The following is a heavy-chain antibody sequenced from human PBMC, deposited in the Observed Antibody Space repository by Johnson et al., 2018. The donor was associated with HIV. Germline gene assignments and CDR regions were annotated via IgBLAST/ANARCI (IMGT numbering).Heavy chain of an antibody. J-gene: IGHJ3*02. CDR1: GFTFSSYW. CDR2: INSDGSST. Sequence: VQLVESGGGVVQPGGSLGVSCAASGFTFSSYWMHWVRQAPGKGLVWVSRINSDGSSTTYADSVKGRFTISRDNVKNTLFLQMNSLRAEDTAVYYCVRGLGYVFYSGNSNALDIWGQGTMVTVSS. V-gene: IGHV3-74*02. D-gene: IGHD4-23*01. CDR3: VRGLGYVFYSGNSNALDI.